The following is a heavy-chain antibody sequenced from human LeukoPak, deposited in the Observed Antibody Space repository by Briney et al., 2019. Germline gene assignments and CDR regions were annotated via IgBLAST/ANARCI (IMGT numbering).Heavy chain of an antibody. CDR3: ARVRSHYYDSSGYYIDY. Sequence: PGGSLRLSCAASGFTFSSYGMHWVRQAPGKGLEWVAVISYDGSNKYYADSVKGRFTISRDNSKNTLYLQMNSLRAEDTAVYYCARVRSHYYDSSGYYIDYWGQGTLVTVSS. CDR1: GFTFSSYG. V-gene: IGHV3-30*03. J-gene: IGHJ4*02. CDR2: ISYDGSNK. D-gene: IGHD3-22*01.